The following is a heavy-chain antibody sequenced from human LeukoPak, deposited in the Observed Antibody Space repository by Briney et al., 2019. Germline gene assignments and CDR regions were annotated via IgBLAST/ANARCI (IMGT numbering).Heavy chain of an antibody. CDR1: GGSISSYY. Sequence: PSETLSLTCTVSGGSISSYYWSWIRQPPGKGLEWIGYIYYSGSTNYNPSLKSRVTISVDTSKNQFSLKLSSVTAADTAVYYCARTTYGDLTNPFDYWGQGTLVTVSS. J-gene: IGHJ4*02. CDR2: IYYSGST. V-gene: IGHV4-59*01. CDR3: ARTTYGDLTNPFDY. D-gene: IGHD4-17*01.